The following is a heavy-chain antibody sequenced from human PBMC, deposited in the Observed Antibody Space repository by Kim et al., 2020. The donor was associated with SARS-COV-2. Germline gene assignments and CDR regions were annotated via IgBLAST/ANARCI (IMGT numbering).Heavy chain of an antibody. V-gene: IGHV3-49*03. CDR3: TRDSYGGPPPDSFDV. CDR2: IANKLYGETT. D-gene: IGHD5-12*01. J-gene: IGHJ3*01. CDR1: GFTFSDQS. Sequence: GSLRLSCTASGFTFSDQSISWFRPAPVKGLVWVGFIANKLYGETTEYAASVKGRFTSSRDNSKRIVYLQMNSLQTEDTAVYYCTRDSYGGPPPDSFDVWGQGPMVTVSS.